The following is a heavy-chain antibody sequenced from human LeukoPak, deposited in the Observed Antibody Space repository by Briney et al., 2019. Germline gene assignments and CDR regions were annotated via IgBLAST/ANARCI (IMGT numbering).Heavy chain of an antibody. J-gene: IGHJ4*02. CDR1: GFTFSSYA. CDR3: APHLFGVVIIEGDFDY. V-gene: IGHV3-23*01. D-gene: IGHD3-3*01. CDR2: ISGSGGST. Sequence: PGRSLRLSCAASGFTFSSYAMSWVRQAPGKGLEWVSAISGSGGSTYYADSVKGRFTISRDNSKNTLYLQMNSLRAEDTAVYYCAPHLFGVVIIEGDFDYWGQGTLVTVSS.